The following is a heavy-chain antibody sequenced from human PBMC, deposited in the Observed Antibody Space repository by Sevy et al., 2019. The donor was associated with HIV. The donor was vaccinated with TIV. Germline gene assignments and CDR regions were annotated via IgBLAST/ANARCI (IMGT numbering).Heavy chain of an antibody. V-gene: IGHV1-18*01. J-gene: IGHJ4*02. Sequence: ASVKVSCKASGYTFTSYGISWVRQAPGQGLEWMGWISAYNGNTNYAQMLQGRVTMTTDTSTSTAYMELRSLRSDDTAVYYCARDFSGYSGYHALFDYWGQGTLVTVSS. CDR3: ARDFSGYSGYHALFDY. D-gene: IGHD5-12*01. CDR1: GYTFTSYG. CDR2: ISAYNGNT.